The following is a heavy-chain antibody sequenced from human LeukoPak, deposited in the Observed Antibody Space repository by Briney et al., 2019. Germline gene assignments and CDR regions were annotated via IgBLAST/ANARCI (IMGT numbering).Heavy chain of an antibody. CDR2: IYFSGNT. V-gene: IGHV4-39*01. Sequence: SETLSLTCTVSGVSIRSTSYYWGWIRQPPGKGLEWIGSIYFSGNTYYNPSLKTRVTISIDTSKNQFSLKLTSVTAADTAIFYCASGYFVHTFDFWGQGTLGTVSS. J-gene: IGHJ4*02. D-gene: IGHD2-2*03. CDR1: GVSIRSTSYY. CDR3: ASGYFVHTFDF.